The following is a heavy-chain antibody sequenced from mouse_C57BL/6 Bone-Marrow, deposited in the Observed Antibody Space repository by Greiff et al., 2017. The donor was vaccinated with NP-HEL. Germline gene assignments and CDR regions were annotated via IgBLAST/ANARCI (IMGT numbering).Heavy chain of an antibody. CDR3: ARSGLELREFIDAWFAY. Sequence: QVQLQQSGAELARPGASVKLSCKASGYTFTSYCISWVKQRTGQGLEWIGVIYPRSGDTYYNEKFKGKATLPADKSSSTAYMELRSLISEESAVYFCARSGLELREFIDAWFAYWGQGTLVTVSA. CDR1: GYTFTSYC. CDR2: IYPRSGDT. D-gene: IGHD1-1*01. V-gene: IGHV1-81*01. J-gene: IGHJ3*01.